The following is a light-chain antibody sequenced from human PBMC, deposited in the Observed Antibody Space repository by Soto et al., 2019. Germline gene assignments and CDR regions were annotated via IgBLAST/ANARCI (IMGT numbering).Light chain of an antibody. CDR2: DVN. CDR1: SSDVGGYNY. CDR3: SSYAGSNNQV. V-gene: IGLV2-8*01. J-gene: IGLJ1*01. Sequence: QSALTQPPSASGSPGQSVAISCTGTSSDVGGYNYVSWYQLHPGKAPKLMIYDVNMRPSGVPDRFSGSKSGNTASLTVSGLRAEDEADYYCSSYAGSNNQVFGTGTKLTV.